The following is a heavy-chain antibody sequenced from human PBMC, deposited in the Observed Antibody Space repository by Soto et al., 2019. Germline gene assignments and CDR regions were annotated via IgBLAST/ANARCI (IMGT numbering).Heavy chain of an antibody. D-gene: IGHD3-16*01. CDR3: AREWAMITFGGAHDACDI. V-gene: IGHV1-46*01. J-gene: IGHJ3*02. Sequence: ASVKVSSRASGSTFTSYYMHWVRQAPGQGLEWMGIINPSGGSTSYAQKFQGRVTMTRDTSTSTVDMELSSLRSEDTAVYYCAREWAMITFGGAHDACDIWAKGQWSPSPQ. CDR1: GSTFTSYY. CDR2: INPSGGST.